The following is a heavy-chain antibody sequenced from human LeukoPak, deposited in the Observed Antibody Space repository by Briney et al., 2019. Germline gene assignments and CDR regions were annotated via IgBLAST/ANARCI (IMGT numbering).Heavy chain of an antibody. V-gene: IGHV1-69*05. CDR1: GGTFSSCA. Sequence: SVKVSCKASGGTFSSCAISWVRQGPGQGLEWMGGIIPIFGTANYAQKLQGRVTITTDKSTSTAYMELSSLRSEDTAVYYCARAHYGSGSYYNAPHYWGQGTLVTVPS. CDR3: ARAHYGSGSYYNAPHY. J-gene: IGHJ4*02. D-gene: IGHD3-10*01. CDR2: IIPIFGTA.